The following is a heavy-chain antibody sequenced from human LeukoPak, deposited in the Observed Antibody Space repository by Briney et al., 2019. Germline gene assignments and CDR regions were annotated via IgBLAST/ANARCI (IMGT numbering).Heavy chain of an antibody. CDR1: GDSFIGYF. Sequence: AETLSLTCAASGDSFIGYFWTWIRQAPGKGLEWIGDINHSGRTNYNPSLQRRVSISVDTSKNQFSLNVTSVTGADTAVYYCARTSGFFDSSGFYQQNPYYFQYWGQGVLVTVSS. CDR3: ARTSGFFDSSGFYQQNPYYFQY. D-gene: IGHD3-22*01. J-gene: IGHJ4*02. CDR2: INHSGRT. V-gene: IGHV4-34*01.